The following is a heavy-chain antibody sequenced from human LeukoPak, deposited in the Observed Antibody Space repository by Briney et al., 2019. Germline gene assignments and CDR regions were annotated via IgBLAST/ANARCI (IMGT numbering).Heavy chain of an antibody. D-gene: IGHD1-1*01. CDR3: AKLERPLGYYYMDV. V-gene: IGHV3-23*01. J-gene: IGHJ6*03. CDR1: GFTFDDYG. CDR2: ISGSGGST. Sequence: PGGSLRLSCAASGFTFDDYGMSWVRQAPGKGLEWVSAISGSGGSTYYADSVKGRFTISRDNSKNTLYLQMNSLRAEDTAVYYCAKLERPLGYYYMDVWGKGTTVTVSS.